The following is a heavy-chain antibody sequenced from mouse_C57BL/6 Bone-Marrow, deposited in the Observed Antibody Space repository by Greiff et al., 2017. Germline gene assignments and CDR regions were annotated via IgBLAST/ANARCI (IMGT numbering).Heavy chain of an antibody. J-gene: IGHJ1*03. D-gene: IGHD4-1*01. V-gene: IGHV1-69*01. CDR3: AREGTGPWYFDV. CDR2: IDPSDSYT. Sequence: QVQLKQPGAELVMPGASVKLSCKASGYTFTSYWMHWVKQRPGQGLEWIGEIDPSDSYTNYNQKFKGKSTLTVDKSSSTAYMQLSSLTSEDSAVYYCAREGTGPWYFDVWGTGTTVTVSA. CDR1: GYTFTSYW.